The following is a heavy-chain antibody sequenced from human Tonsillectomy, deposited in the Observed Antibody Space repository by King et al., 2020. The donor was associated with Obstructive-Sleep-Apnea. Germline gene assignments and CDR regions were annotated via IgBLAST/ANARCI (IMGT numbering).Heavy chain of an antibody. CDR2: VSGSGDST. Sequence: VQLVESGGGLVQPGGSLRLSCAVSGFTFSSYAMSWVRQAPGKGLEWVSGVSGSGDSTHYADSVRGRFTISRDNSKNTLYLQMNSLRAEETAVYYCAKSIITMIRGVIIEGYYFEYWGQGTLVTVSS. CDR1: GFTFSSYA. J-gene: IGHJ4*02. CDR3: AKSIITMIRGVIIEGYYFEY. V-gene: IGHV3-23*04. D-gene: IGHD3-10*01.